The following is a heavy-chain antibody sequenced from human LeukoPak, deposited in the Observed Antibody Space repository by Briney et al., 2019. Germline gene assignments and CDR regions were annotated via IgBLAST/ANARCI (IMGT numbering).Heavy chain of an antibody. CDR2: IYNGVNT. D-gene: IGHD1-7*01. V-gene: IGHV4-61*01. J-gene: IGHJ6*02. Sequence: SETLSLTCTVSGASVSSASYWSWIRQPPGKGVEWIAHIYNGVNTNYNPSLKSRVTISVDTSKNQFSLKLSSVTAADTAVYYCARLTITGTTDTYYYYYGMDVWGQGTTVTVSS. CDR1: GASVSSASY. CDR3: ARLTITGTTDTYYYYYGMDV.